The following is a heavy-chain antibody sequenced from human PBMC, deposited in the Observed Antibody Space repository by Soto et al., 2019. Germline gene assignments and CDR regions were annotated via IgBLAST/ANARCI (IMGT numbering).Heavy chain of an antibody. CDR1: GGSISSYY. V-gene: IGHV4-59*01. CDR2: IYYSGST. J-gene: IGHJ5*02. Sequence: PSETLSLTCTVSGGSISSYYWSWIRQPPGKGLEWIGYIYYSGSTNYNPSLKSRVTISVDTSKNQFSLKLSSVTAADTAVYYCARVRMDYDILTGHNWFDPWGQGTLVTVSS. CDR3: ARVRMDYDILTGHNWFDP. D-gene: IGHD3-9*01.